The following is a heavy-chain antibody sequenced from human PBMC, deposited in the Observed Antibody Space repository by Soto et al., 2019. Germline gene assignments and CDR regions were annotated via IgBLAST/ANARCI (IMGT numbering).Heavy chain of an antibody. CDR3: TRDSFGRLADPAFDY. V-gene: IGHV3-33*01. CDR1: GFSFSRYG. J-gene: IGHJ4*02. Sequence: GGSLRLSCAASGFSFSRYGMHWVRQAPGKGLEWVALISYDGSDKYFADSVKGRFTISRDNSKNTLGLQMDGLTAEDTAVYYCTRDSFGRLADPAFDYWGQGTLVTVSS. CDR2: ISYDGSDK. D-gene: IGHD3-10*01.